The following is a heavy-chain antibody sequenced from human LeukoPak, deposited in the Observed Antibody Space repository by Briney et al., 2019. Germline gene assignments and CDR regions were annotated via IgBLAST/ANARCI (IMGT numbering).Heavy chain of an antibody. CDR2: MNPNSGNT. Sequence: ASVKVSCKASGYTFTSYDINWVRQATGQGLEWMGWMNPNSGNTGYAQKFQGRVTMTRNTSISTAYMELSSLRSEDTAVYYCARGMDSYCSGGSCSGDWFDPWGQGTLVTVSS. V-gene: IGHV1-8*01. CDR3: ARGMDSYCSGGSCSGDWFDP. D-gene: IGHD2-15*01. CDR1: GYTFTSYD. J-gene: IGHJ5*02.